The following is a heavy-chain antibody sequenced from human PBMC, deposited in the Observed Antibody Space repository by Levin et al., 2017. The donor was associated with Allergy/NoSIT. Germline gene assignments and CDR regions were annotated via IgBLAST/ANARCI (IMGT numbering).Heavy chain of an antibody. CDR2: FDPEDGET. V-gene: IGHV1-24*01. CDR3: ATIGYDYYDSSGYYYGNWFDP. CDR1: GYTLTELS. J-gene: IGHJ5*02. D-gene: IGHD3-22*01. Sequence: ASVKVSCKVSGYTLTELSMHWVRQAPGKGLEWMGGFDPEDGETIYAQKFQGRVTMTEDTSTDTAYMELSSLRSEDTAVYYCATIGYDYYDSSGYYYGNWFDPWGQGTLVTVSS.